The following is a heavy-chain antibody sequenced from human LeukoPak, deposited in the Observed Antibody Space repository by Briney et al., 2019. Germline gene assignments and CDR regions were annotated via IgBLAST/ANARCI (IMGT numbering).Heavy chain of an antibody. CDR1: GFTFSSYS. J-gene: IGHJ6*02. V-gene: IGHV3-21*01. Sequence: GGSLRLSCAASGFTFSSYSMNWVRQAPGKGLEWVSSISSSSSYIYYADSVKGRFTISRDNAKNSLYLQMNSLRAEDTAVYYCARDLGDILIYGMDVWGRGTTVTVSS. CDR3: ARDLGDILIYGMDV. D-gene: IGHD2-15*01. CDR2: ISSSSSYI.